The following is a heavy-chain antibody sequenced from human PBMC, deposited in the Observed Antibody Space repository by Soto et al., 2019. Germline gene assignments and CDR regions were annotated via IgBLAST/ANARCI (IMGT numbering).Heavy chain of an antibody. CDR3: AKDQSGTPPANYYYGMDV. CDR1: GFPFSSYA. Sequence: PXGSLILSCAASGFPFSSYAMSWVRPAPGKGLEWVSAISGSGGSTYYADSVKGRFTISRDNSKNTLYLQMNSLRAEDTAVYYCAKDQSGTPPANYYYGMDVWGQGTTVTVSS. J-gene: IGHJ6*02. D-gene: IGHD2-2*01. CDR2: ISGSGGST. V-gene: IGHV3-23*01.